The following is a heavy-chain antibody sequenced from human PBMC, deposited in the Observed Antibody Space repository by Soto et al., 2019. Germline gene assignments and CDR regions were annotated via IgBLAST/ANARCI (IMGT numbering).Heavy chain of an antibody. Sequence: SETLSLTCTVSGGSISSSSYYWGWIRQPPGKGLEWIGSIYYSGSTYYNPSLKSRVTISVDTSKNQFSLKLSSVTAADTAMYYCARQHSGSSNDYYYGMDVWGQGTTVTVSS. CDR3: ARQHSGSSNDYYYGMDV. D-gene: IGHD1-26*01. J-gene: IGHJ6*02. CDR2: IYYSGST. V-gene: IGHV4-39*01. CDR1: GGSISSSSYY.